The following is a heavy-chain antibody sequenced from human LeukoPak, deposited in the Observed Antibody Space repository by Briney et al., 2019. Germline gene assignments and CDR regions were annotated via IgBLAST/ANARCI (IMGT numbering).Heavy chain of an antibody. V-gene: IGHV3-30-3*01. D-gene: IGHD6-19*01. Sequence: GGSLRLSCAASGFTFSSCAMHWVRQAPGKGLEWVAVISYDGSNKYYADSVKGRFTISRDNSKNTLYLQMNSLRAEDTAVYYCAREPSSGSYYFDYWGQGTLVTVSS. CDR3: AREPSSGSYYFDY. J-gene: IGHJ4*02. CDR1: GFTFSSCA. CDR2: ISYDGSNK.